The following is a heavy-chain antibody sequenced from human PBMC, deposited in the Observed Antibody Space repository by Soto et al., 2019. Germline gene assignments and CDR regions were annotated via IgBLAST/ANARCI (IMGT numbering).Heavy chain of an antibody. CDR1: GSTFTSYY. V-gene: IGHV1-46*03. J-gene: IGHJ4*02. CDR2: INPSGGST. D-gene: IGHD7-27*01. CDR3: SRGYPPRDELGNLLGAF. Sequence: GASVKVSCKASGSTFTSYYIQWVRQPPEKGLEWMGIINPSGGSTNYAQKFQGRVTMTRDTSTSTVYMELSSLRSEDTAIYYCSRGYPPRDELGNLLGAFWGQGTLVTVSS.